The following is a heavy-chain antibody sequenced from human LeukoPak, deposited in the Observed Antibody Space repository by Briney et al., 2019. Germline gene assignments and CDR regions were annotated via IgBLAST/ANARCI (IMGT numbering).Heavy chain of an antibody. J-gene: IGHJ3*02. V-gene: IGHV3-48*01. CDR1: GFTFSSYE. CDR3: ARDVTMVRRIFDI. Sequence: GGSLRLSCAASGFTFSSYEMNWVRQAPGKGLEWVSYISSSSSTIYYADSVKGRFTISRDNAKNSLYLQMNSLTAEDTAVCYCARDVTMVRRIFDIWGQGTMVTVSS. D-gene: IGHD3-10*01. CDR2: ISSSSSTI.